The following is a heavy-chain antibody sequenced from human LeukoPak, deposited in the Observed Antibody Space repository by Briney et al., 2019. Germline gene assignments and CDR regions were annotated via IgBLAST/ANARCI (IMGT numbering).Heavy chain of an antibody. V-gene: IGHV3-30*02. CDR2: VRDDGSNK. D-gene: IGHD3-10*01. CDR1: GFTFSTYG. Sequence: GGSLRLSFAASGFTFSTYGMSWVRQAPGKGLEWVAFVRDDGSNKYYAVSVKGRFTISRDNSKNTLSLQMNSLRAEDTAVYFCATDDRGSGSGPPHSGPPHDSWGQGTLVTVSS. CDR3: ATDDRGSGSGPPHSGPPHDS. J-gene: IGHJ4*02.